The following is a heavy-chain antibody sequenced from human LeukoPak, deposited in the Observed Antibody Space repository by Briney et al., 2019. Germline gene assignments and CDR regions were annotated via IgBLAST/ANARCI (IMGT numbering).Heavy chain of an antibody. CDR2: IRYDGSNK. D-gene: IGHD6-19*01. J-gene: IGHJ3*02. CDR3: AKDEWAVAGIDDAFDI. Sequence: GGSLRLSCAASGFTFSSYGMHWVRQAPGKGLEWVAFIRYDGSNKYYADSAKGRFTISRDNSKNTLYLQMNSLRAEDTAVYYCAKDEWAVAGIDDAFDIWGQGTMVTVSS. CDR1: GFTFSSYG. V-gene: IGHV3-30*02.